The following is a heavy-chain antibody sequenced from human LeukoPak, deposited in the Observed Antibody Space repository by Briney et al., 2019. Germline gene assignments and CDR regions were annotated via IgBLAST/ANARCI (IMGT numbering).Heavy chain of an antibody. CDR2: IYYSGST. CDR3: ARIRGWEGSRYYYYYYMDV. V-gene: IGHV4-59*01. J-gene: IGHJ6*03. Sequence: SETLSLTCTVSGGSISRYYWGWIRQPPGKGLEWIGYIYYSGSTSYNPSLKSRVTISLDTSKNQFSLKLTSVTAADTAVYYCARIRGWEGSRYYYYYYMDVWGKGTTVTVSS. CDR1: GGSISRYY. D-gene: IGHD1-26*01.